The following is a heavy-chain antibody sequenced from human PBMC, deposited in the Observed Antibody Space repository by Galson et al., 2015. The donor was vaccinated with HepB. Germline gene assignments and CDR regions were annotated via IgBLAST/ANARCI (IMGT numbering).Heavy chain of an antibody. D-gene: IGHD1-14*01. CDR2: IIPIFGTA. CDR1: GGTFSSYA. J-gene: IGHJ4*02. CDR3: ARGAPPQGGIDY. Sequence: SVKVSCKASGGTFSSYAISWVRQAPGQGLEWMGGIIPIFGTANYAQKFQGRVTITADESTSTAYMGLSSLRSEDTAVYYCARGAPPQGGIDYWGQGTLVTVSS. V-gene: IGHV1-69*13.